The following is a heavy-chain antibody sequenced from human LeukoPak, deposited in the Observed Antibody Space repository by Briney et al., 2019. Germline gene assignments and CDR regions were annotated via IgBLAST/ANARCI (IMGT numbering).Heavy chain of an antibody. CDR3: AKSWTYYYDSSGYPTPDY. CDR1: GFTFSSYS. CDR2: ISSSSSYI. D-gene: IGHD3-22*01. J-gene: IGHJ4*02. Sequence: GGSLRLSCAASGFTFSSYSMNWVRQAPGKGLEWVSSISSSSSYIYYADSVKGRFTISRDNSKNTLYLQMNSLRAEDTAVYYCAKSWTYYYDSSGYPTPDYWGQGTLVTVSS. V-gene: IGHV3-21*04.